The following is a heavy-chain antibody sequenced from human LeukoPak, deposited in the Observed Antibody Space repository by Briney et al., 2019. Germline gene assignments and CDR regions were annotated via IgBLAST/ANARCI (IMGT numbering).Heavy chain of an antibody. CDR3: ARGGRCSGGSCYSPAYYYYYYMDV. D-gene: IGHD2-15*01. CDR1: GYSISSGYY. J-gene: IGHJ6*03. V-gene: IGHV4-38-2*01. Sequence: SETLSLXCGVSGYSISSGYYWGWIRQPPGKGLEWIGSFHHSGSTYYNPSLKSRVTISVDTSKNQFSLKLSSVTAADTAVYYCARGGRCSGGSCYSPAYYYYYYMDVWGKGTTVTVSS. CDR2: FHHSGST.